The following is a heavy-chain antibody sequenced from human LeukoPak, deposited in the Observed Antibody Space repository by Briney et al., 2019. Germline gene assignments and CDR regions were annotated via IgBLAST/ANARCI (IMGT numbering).Heavy chain of an antibody. CDR1: GGSNSSYY. CDR2: IYTSGST. D-gene: IGHD3-22*01. V-gene: IGHV4-4*07. Sequence: PSETLSLTCTVSGGSNSSYYWSWIRQPAGKGLEWIGRIYTSGSTNYNPSLKSRVTMSVDTSKNQFSLKLSSVTAADTAVYYCARALPRLYYYDSSGENCFDPWGQGTLVTVSS. CDR3: ARALPRLYYYDSSGENCFDP. J-gene: IGHJ5*02.